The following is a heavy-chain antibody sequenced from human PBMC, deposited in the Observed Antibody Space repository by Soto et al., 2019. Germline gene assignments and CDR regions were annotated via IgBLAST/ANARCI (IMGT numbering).Heavy chain of an antibody. CDR1: GGSISSRDYY. CDR2: IDYSGRT. J-gene: IGHJ4*02. CDR3: ARDATFCLDC. V-gene: IGHV4-30-4*01. Sequence: SETLSLTCTVSGGSISSRDYYWTWIRQPPGKGLEWIGYIDYSGRTYFNPSLKSRVFISIGTSKNQFFMTLTSMTAADTAMYYCARDATFCLDCWGRGTLVTVSS. D-gene: IGHD3-16*01.